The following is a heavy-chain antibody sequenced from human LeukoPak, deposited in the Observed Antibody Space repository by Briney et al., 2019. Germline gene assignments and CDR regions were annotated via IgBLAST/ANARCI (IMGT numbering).Heavy chain of an antibody. J-gene: IGHJ4*02. V-gene: IGHV3-30-3*01. CDR1: GFTFSSYA. Sequence: PGRSLRLSCAASGFTFSSYAMHWVRQAPGKGLEWVAVISYDGSNKYYADSVKGRITISRDNSKKTLYLQMNSLRAEDTAVYYCAREPIEPLSDIVGATTDFDWGQGTLVTVSS. D-gene: IGHD1-26*01. CDR2: ISYDGSNK. CDR3: AREPIEPLSDIVGATTDFD.